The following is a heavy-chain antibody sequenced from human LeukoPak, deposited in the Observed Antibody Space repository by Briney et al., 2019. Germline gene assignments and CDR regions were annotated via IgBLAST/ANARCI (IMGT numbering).Heavy chain of an antibody. J-gene: IGHJ4*02. CDR3: ARGNGPGAYLIDY. CDR2: ISYDGSNK. D-gene: IGHD3-10*01. CDR1: GFTFSSNV. Sequence: GGSLRLSCAASGFTFSSNVMSWVRQAPGKGLEWVAVISYDGSNKYYADSVKGRFTISRDNSKNTLYLQMNTLRPEGTAVYYCARGNGPGAYLIDYWGQGTLVTVSS. V-gene: IGHV3-30*05.